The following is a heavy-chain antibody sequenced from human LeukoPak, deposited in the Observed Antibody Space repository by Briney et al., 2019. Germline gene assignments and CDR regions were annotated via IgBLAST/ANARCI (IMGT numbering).Heavy chain of an antibody. J-gene: IGHJ4*02. D-gene: IGHD3-22*01. Sequence: SVKVSCKASGGTFSSYAISWVRQAPRQGLEWMGGIIPIFGTANYAQKFQGRVTITADESTSTAYMELSSLRSEDTAVYYCASIPTNYYDSSGYYAPGNYWGQGTLVTVSS. CDR1: GGTFSSYA. CDR2: IIPIFGTA. V-gene: IGHV1-69*13. CDR3: ASIPTNYYDSSGYYAPGNY.